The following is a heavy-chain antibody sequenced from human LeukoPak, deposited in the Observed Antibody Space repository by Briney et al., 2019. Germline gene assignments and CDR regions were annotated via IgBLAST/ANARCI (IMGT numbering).Heavy chain of an antibody. CDR1: GGSISSGGYY. CDR2: IYYSGST. CDR3: AREVDTAMEDYFDY. Sequence: PSETLSLTCTVSGGSISSGGYYWSWIRQHPGKGLEWIGYIYYSGSTYYNPSLKSRVTISVDTSKNQFSLKLSSVTAADTAVYYCAREVDTAMEDYFDYWGQGTLVTVSS. D-gene: IGHD5-18*01. V-gene: IGHV4-31*03. J-gene: IGHJ4*02.